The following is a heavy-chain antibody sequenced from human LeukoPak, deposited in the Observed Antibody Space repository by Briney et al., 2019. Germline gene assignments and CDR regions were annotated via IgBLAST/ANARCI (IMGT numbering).Heavy chain of an antibody. CDR2: IYTSGST. J-gene: IGHJ4*02. Sequence: SETLSLTCTVSGGSISSCYWSWIRQPAGKGLEWIGRIYTSGSTNYNPSLKSPVTMSVDTSKNQFSLKLSSVTAADTAVYYCARDQGGYGDNNGVFDYWGQGTLVTVSS. CDR1: GGSISSCY. V-gene: IGHV4-4*07. CDR3: ARDQGGYGDNNGVFDY. D-gene: IGHD4-17*01.